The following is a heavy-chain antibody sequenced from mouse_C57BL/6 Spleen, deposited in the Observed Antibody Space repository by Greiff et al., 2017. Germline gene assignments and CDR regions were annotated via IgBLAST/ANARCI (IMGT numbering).Heavy chain of an antibody. J-gene: IGHJ3*01. D-gene: IGHD2-5*01. CDR2: INPSRGYT. Sequence: QVQLQQSGAELARPGASVKMSCKASGYTFTSYTMHWVKQRPGQGLEWIGYINPSRGYTKYNQKFKDKATLTADKSSSTAYMQLRSLTSEDSAFYYCASDSNYGCWFAYWGQGTLVTVSA. CDR3: ASDSNYGCWFAY. V-gene: IGHV1-4*01. CDR1: GYTFTSYT.